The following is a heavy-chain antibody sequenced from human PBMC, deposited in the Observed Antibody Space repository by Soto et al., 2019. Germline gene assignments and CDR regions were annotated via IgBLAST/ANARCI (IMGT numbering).Heavy chain of an antibody. V-gene: IGHV1-69*02. CDR3: ATTPLDTAMVYYFDY. CDR2: IIPILGIA. D-gene: IGHD5-18*01. J-gene: IGHJ4*02. Sequence: QVQLVQSGAEVKKPGSSVKVSCKASGGTFRSYTISWVRQAPGQGLEWMGRIIPILGIANYAQKFQGRVTITADKSTSTAYMELSSLRSEDTAVYYCATTPLDTAMVYYFDYWGQGTLVTVSS. CDR1: GGTFRSYT.